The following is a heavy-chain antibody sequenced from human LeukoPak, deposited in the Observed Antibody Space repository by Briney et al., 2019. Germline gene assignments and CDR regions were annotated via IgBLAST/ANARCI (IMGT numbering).Heavy chain of an antibody. Sequence: ASVKVSCKASGYTFSDYGVNWVRQAPGQGLEWVGWINPYNINTLYSPKFQGRVFMTRDTSTSTVYVELRGLRSDDTAVYFCAREDRNAFDIWGQGTMVTVSS. J-gene: IGHJ3*02. D-gene: IGHD1-14*01. CDR1: GYTFSDYG. V-gene: IGHV1-18*01. CDR3: AREDRNAFDI. CDR2: INPYNINT.